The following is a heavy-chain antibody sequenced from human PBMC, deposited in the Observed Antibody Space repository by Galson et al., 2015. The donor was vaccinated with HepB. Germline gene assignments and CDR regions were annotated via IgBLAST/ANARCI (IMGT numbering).Heavy chain of an antibody. Sequence: SLRLSCAASGFTFSSYGMHWVRQAPGKGLEWVAVIWYDGSNKYYADSVKGRFTISRDNSKNTLYLQMNSLRAEDTAVYYCARDRTTVTTDWYFDLWGRGTLVTVSS. V-gene: IGHV3-33*08. CDR3: ARDRTTVTTDWYFDL. CDR1: GFTFSSYG. CDR2: IWYDGSNK. D-gene: IGHD4-17*01. J-gene: IGHJ2*01.